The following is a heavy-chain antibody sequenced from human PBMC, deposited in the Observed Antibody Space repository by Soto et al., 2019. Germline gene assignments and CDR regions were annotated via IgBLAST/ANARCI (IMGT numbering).Heavy chain of an antibody. CDR3: ARDYGYSGYDVYYYYGMDV. V-gene: IGHV4-59*01. Sequence: SETLCLTCPVSGGSISSYYWSWIRQPRGKGLEWIGCIYYSGSTNYNPSLKRRVTISVDTSKNQFSLKLSSVTAADTAVYYCARDYGYSGYDVYYYYGMDVWGQGTTV. CDR2: IYYSGST. J-gene: IGHJ6*02. D-gene: IGHD5-12*01. CDR1: GGSISSYY.